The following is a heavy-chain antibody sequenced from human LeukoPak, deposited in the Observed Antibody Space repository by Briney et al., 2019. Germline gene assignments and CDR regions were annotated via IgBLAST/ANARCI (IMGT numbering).Heavy chain of an antibody. J-gene: IGHJ4*02. CDR1: GFTFSTYG. Sequence: GGSLRLSCAASGFTFSTYGMHWVRQAPGKGLEWVAVIWYDGSEKYYADSVKGRFTISRDNSKNTLYMQMNSLRAEDTAVYYCAKDLTTGTLSFDYWGQGTLVTVSS. CDR3: AKDLTTGTLSFDY. CDR2: IWYDGSEK. V-gene: IGHV3-33*06. D-gene: IGHD1-1*01.